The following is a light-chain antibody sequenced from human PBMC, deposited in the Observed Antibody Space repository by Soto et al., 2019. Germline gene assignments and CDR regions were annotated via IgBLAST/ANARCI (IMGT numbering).Light chain of an antibody. CDR2: KSN. Sequence: QSVLTQPPSASGTPGQRVTISCSGSSSRIGTNYVYWYQQFPGTAPKLLIYKSNQRPSGVPDRFSGSKSGTSASLAISGLRSEDEADYHCASWDDSLSGYVFGTGTKVTVL. V-gene: IGLV1-47*01. CDR3: ASWDDSLSGYV. CDR1: SSRIGTNY. J-gene: IGLJ1*01.